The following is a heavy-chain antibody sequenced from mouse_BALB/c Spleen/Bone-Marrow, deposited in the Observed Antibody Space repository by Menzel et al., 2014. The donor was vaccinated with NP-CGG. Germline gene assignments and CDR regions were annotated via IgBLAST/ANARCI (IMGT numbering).Heavy chain of an antibody. D-gene: IGHD1-1*01. Sequence: EVKLVESGGGLVKPGGPLTLSCAVSGFAFSSYDMPWVRQTPEKRLEWVAYISSGGGSTYYPDTVKGRFTISRDNAKNTLYLQISNLKSEDTAMYYCARPAIYDSTRYCAMDYWGQGTSVTVSS. CDR3: ARPAIYDSTRYCAMDY. CDR2: ISSGGGST. CDR1: GFAFSSYD. V-gene: IGHV5-12-1*01. J-gene: IGHJ4*01.